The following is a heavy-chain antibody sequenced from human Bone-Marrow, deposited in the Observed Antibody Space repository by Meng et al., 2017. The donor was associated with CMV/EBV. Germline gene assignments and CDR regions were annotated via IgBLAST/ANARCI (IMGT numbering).Heavy chain of an antibody. CDR2: IIPIFGTA. J-gene: IGHJ4*02. CDR1: GGTFSSYA. V-gene: IGHV1-69*05. Sequence: SVKVSCKASGGTFSSYAISWVRQAPGQGLEWMGGIIPIFGTANYAQKFQGRVTITTDESTSTAYMELSSLRSEDTAVYYCAREGGSGFLEWLSLAYWGPGTLVTCSS. CDR3: AREGGSGFLEWLSLAY. D-gene: IGHD3-3*01.